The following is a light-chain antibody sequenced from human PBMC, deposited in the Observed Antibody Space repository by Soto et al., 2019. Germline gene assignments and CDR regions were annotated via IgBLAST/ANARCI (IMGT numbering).Light chain of an antibody. V-gene: IGKV3-20*01. CDR1: QSVSSSY. CDR3: QQYGSWWT. J-gene: IGKJ1*01. Sequence: EIVLTQSPGTLSLSPGERATLSCRASQSVSSSYLAWYQQKPGQAPRLLIYGASSRATGIPDRFSGSGSGTDFNLTISSLEPEDFAVYYCQQYGSWWTFGQGTKVEIQ. CDR2: GAS.